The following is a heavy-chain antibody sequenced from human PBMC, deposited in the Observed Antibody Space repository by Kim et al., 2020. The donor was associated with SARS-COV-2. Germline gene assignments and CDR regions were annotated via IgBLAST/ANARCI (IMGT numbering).Heavy chain of an antibody. CDR2: ISGSGGST. D-gene: IGHD3-10*01. Sequence: GGSLRLSCAASGFTFSSYAMSWVRQAPGKGLEWVSAISGSGGSTYYADSVKGRFTISRDNSKNTLYLQMNSLRAEDTAVYYCAKDQGVRGVQPHYYYGMDVWGQGTTVTVSS. CDR3: AKDQGVRGVQPHYYYGMDV. J-gene: IGHJ6*02. CDR1: GFTFSSYA. V-gene: IGHV3-23*01.